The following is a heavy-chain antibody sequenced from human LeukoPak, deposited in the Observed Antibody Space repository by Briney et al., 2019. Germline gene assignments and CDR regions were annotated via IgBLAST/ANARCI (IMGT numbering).Heavy chain of an antibody. CDR3: ARGGAGYCSSTSCYKVSDY. Sequence: SVKVSCKASGGTFSSYAISWVRQAPGQGLEWMGGIIPIFGTANYAQKFQGRVTITADESTSTAYMELSSLRSEDTAVYYCARGGAGYCSSTSCYKVSDYWGQGTLVTVSS. J-gene: IGHJ4*02. CDR2: IIPIFGTA. CDR1: GGTFSSYA. D-gene: IGHD2-2*02. V-gene: IGHV1-69*01.